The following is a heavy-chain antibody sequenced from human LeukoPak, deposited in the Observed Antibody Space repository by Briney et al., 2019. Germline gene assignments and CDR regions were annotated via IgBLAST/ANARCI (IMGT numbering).Heavy chain of an antibody. CDR2: MNPNSGNT. CDR1: GYTFTSYD. Sequence: ASVKVFCKASGYTFTSYDINWVRQATGQGREWMGWMNPNSGNTGYAQKFQGRVTMTRNTSISTAYMELSSLRSEDTAVYYCARGYVGATEYWFDPWGQGTLVTVSS. D-gene: IGHD1-26*01. CDR3: ARGYVGATEYWFDP. J-gene: IGHJ5*02. V-gene: IGHV1-8*01.